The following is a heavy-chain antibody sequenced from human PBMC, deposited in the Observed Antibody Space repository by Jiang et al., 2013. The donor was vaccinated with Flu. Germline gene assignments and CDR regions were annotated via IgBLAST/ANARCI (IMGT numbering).Heavy chain of an antibody. CDR1: GYSISSGFY. J-gene: IGHJ5*02. V-gene: IGHV4-38-2*01. Sequence: SGPGLVKPSETLSLTCAVSGYSISSGFYWGWIRQSPGKGLEWIGTIYHSGTTYYNPSLKSRLTISLDTSKNHFSLKLTSVTAADTAVYYCARVDITTLVRFDPWGLGTLVIVSS. D-gene: IGHD4-11*01. CDR2: IYHSGTT. CDR3: ARVDITTLVRFDP.